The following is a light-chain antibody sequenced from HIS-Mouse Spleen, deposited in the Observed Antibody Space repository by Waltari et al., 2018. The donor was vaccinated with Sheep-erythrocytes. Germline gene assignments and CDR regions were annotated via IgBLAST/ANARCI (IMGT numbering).Light chain of an antibody. CDR2: EGS. Sequence: QSALTQPSSVSGSPGPSIPISCPGTSSEVGSYNLVSWYQQHPGKAPKLMIYEGSKRPSGVSNRFSGSKSGNTASLTISGLQAEDEADYYCCSYAGSSTPWVFGGGTKL. CDR3: CSYAGSSTPWV. V-gene: IGLV2-23*01. J-gene: IGLJ3*02. CDR1: SSEVGSYNL.